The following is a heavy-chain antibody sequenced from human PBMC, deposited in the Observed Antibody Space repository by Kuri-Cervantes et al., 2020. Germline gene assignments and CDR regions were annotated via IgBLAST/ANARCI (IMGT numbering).Heavy chain of an antibody. CDR2: IYWDDDK. J-gene: IGHJ4*02. CDR1: GFSLTTSGVG. D-gene: IGHD6-6*01. V-gene: IGHV2-5*02. Sequence: SGPTLMKPTQTLTLTCTFSGFSLTTSGVGVGWIRQPPGKALEWLALIYWDDDKRYSPSLETRLTIAKDTSKNQVVLTMTNMDPVDTATYYCAHRRSIELAFDYWGQGTLVTVSS. CDR3: AHRRSIELAFDY.